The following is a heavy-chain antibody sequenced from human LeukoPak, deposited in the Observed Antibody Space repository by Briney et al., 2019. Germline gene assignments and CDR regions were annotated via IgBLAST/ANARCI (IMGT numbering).Heavy chain of an antibody. CDR2: INWNGGST. CDR1: GFTFDDYG. D-gene: IGHD3-22*01. J-gene: IGHJ6*03. Sequence: GGSLRLSCAASGFTFDDYGMSWVRQPPGKGLEWVSGINWNGGSTGYADSVKGRFTISRDNAKNSLYLQMNSLRAEDTALYYCAREYDSSGYYYLGYYYYYMDVWGKGTTVTVSS. V-gene: IGHV3-20*04. CDR3: AREYDSSGYYYLGYYYYYMDV.